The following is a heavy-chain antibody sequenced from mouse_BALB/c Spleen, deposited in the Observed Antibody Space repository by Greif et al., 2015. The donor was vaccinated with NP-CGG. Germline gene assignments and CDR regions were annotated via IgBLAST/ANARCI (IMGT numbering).Heavy chain of an antibody. Sequence: VKLVESGPEVVRPGVSVKISCKGSGYTFTDYAMHWVKQSHAKSLEWIGVISTYNGNTSYNQKFKGKATMTVDKSSSTAYMELARLTSEDSAIYYCARSGPRAWFAYWGQGTLVTVSA. V-gene: IGHV1-67*01. CDR2: ISTYNGNT. CDR3: ARSGPRAWFAY. J-gene: IGHJ3*01. CDR1: GYTFTDYA.